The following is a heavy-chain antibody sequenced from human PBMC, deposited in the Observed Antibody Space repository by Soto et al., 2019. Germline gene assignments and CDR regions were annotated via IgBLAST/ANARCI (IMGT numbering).Heavy chain of an antibody. CDR1: GFTFSSYA. V-gene: IGHV3-23*01. Sequence: EVQLLESGGGLVQPGGSLRLSCAASGFTFSSYAMSWVRQAPGKGLEWVSAISGSGGSTYYADSVKGRFTISRDNSKNTMYLQMNSLRAEDTAVYYCAKDPITGAYCGGDCYSDWYFDLWGRGTLVTVSS. CDR3: AKDPITGAYCGGDCYSDWYFDL. J-gene: IGHJ2*01. D-gene: IGHD2-21*02. CDR2: ISGSGGST.